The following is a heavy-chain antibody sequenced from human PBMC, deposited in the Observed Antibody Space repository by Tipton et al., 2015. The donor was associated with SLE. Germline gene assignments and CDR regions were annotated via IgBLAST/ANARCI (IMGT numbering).Heavy chain of an antibody. CDR3: AIMVEGRFLEWFIFDY. D-gene: IGHD3-3*01. Sequence: QLVQSGAEVKKPGASVKVSCKASGYTFTSYGISWVRQAPGQGLEWMGWISAYNGNTNYAQKLQGRVTMTTDTSTSTAYMELRSLRSDDTAVYYCAIMVEGRFLEWFIFDYWGQGTLVTVSS. V-gene: IGHV1-18*01. J-gene: IGHJ4*02. CDR1: GYTFTSYG. CDR2: ISAYNGNT.